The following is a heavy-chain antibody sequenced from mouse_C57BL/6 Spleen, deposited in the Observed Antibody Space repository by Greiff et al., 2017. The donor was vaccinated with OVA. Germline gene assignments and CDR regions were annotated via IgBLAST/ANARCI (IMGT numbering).Heavy chain of an antibody. Sequence: QVQLKQSGAELARPGASVKLSCKASGYTFTSYGISWVKQRTGQGLEWIGEIYPRSGNTYYNEKFKGKATLTADKSSSTAYMELRSLTSEDSAVYFCARFITTVGDYWGQGTTLTVSS. V-gene: IGHV1-81*01. CDR3: ARFITTVGDY. CDR1: GYTFTSYG. D-gene: IGHD1-1*01. J-gene: IGHJ2*01. CDR2: IYPRSGNT.